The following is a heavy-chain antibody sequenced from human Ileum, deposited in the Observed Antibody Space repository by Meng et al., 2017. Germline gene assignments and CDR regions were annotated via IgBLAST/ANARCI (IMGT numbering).Heavy chain of an antibody. V-gene: IGHV1-2*02. CDR2: INPNNGGT. J-gene: IGHJ4*02. D-gene: IGHD6-19*01. CDR3: ARGVAEN. Sequence: QVQLVQSGAEVKKPGASVKVSCKASGYIFTGYYIHWVRQAPGQGLEWMGWINPNNGGTNYAQKFQGRVAMTRDTSITTAYMELNRLTSDDTAVYYCARGVAENWGQGTLVTVSS. CDR1: GYIFTGYY.